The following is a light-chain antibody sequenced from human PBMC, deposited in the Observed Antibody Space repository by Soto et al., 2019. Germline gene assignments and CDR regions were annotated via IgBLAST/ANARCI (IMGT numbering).Light chain of an antibody. Sequence: DIQMTQSPSSVSASVGDRVTISCQASQGISRSLAWYQQKPGKAPKLLIYAASSLQSGVPSRFSGSGFGTDVTLTISSLQPEDSAIYYCQQADTFPITFGQGTRLEI. J-gene: IGKJ5*01. V-gene: IGKV1D-12*01. CDR3: QQADTFPIT. CDR1: QGISRS. CDR2: AAS.